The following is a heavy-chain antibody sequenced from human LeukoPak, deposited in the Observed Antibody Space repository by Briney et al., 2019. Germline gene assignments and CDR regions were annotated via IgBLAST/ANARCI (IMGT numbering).Heavy chain of an antibody. CDR2: IYTSGST. V-gene: IGHV4-61*02. CDR1: GGSISSGCYY. D-gene: IGHD3-22*01. Sequence: SETLSLTCTVSGGSISSGCYYWSWIRQPAGKGLEWIGRIYTSGSTNYNPSLKSRVTISVDTSKNQFSLKLSSVTAADTAVYYCARVVFYDSSGYRYYYYMDVWGKGTTVTVSS. CDR3: ARVVFYDSSGYRYYYYMDV. J-gene: IGHJ6*03.